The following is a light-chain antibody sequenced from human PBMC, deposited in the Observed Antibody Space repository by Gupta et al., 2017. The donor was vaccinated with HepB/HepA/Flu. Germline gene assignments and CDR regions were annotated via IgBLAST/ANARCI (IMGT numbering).Light chain of an antibody. J-gene: IGKJ5*01. CDR1: QDNMST. CDR2: AAS. Sequence: STSSPSFLSASVGDRVTITCRASQDNMSTLIWYQQKPGKAPKLLIYAASTLQSGVPSRFSGSGSGTEFTLTISSLQPEDFATYYCQQYNSYPLTFGQGTRLDMK. CDR3: QQYNSYPLT. V-gene: IGKV1-9*01.